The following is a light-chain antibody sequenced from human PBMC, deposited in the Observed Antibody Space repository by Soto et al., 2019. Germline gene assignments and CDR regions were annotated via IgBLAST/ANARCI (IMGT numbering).Light chain of an antibody. CDR3: QQYNDWPLT. J-gene: IGKJ1*01. CDR2: GAF. Sequence: EILMTQSPGTLSVSPGERVTLSCRASQSVSDNLAWYQQKPGQAPSLLIYGAFTRATGVPARFSGAGSGTEFTLTISSLQSEDFALYYCQQYNDWPLTFGQGTKVDIK. CDR1: QSVSDN. V-gene: IGKV3-15*01.